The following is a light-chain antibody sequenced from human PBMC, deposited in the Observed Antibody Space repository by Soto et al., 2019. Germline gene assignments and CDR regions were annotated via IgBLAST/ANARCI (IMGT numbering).Light chain of an antibody. CDR3: QQYNSYPWT. CDR1: QDIGIE. CDR2: EAS. J-gene: IGKJ1*01. Sequence: AIQMTQSPSSLSASLGDRVTFTCRASQDIGIELGWYQQRPGEAPNLLIYEASTGQSGVPSRFSGSGSGTEFTLTISSLQPEDFATYYCQQYNSYPWTFGQGTKVDIK. V-gene: IGKV1-6*01.